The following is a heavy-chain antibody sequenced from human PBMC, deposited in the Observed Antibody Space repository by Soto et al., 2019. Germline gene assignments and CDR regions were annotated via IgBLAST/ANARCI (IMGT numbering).Heavy chain of an antibody. D-gene: IGHD3-3*01. CDR2: IYWDDDK. CDR1: GFSLTTSGVG. CDR3: AHRVLRTVFGLVTTTAIYFDF. V-gene: IGHV2-5*02. J-gene: IGHJ4*02. Sequence: QITLNESGPTVVRPTETLTLTCRFSGFSLTTSGVGVGWIRQSPGKAPEWLALIYWDDDKRYSASLKSRLTITTPTSKNQVVLTVSDLDPTDTATYYCAHRVLRTVFGLVTTTAIYFDFWGQGTPVAVSS.